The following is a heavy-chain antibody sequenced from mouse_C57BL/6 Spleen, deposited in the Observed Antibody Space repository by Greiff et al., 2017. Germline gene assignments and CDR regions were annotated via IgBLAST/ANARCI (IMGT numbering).Heavy chain of an antibody. CDR1: GYAFSSSW. V-gene: IGHV1-82*01. J-gene: IGHJ2*01. CDR3: ARRGTTVVAPFDY. CDR2: IYPGDGDT. D-gene: IGHD1-1*01. Sequence: QVQLQQSGPELVKPGASVKISCKASGYAFSSSWMNWVKQRPGKGLEWIGRIYPGDGDTNYNGKFKGKATLTADKSSSTAYMQLSSLTSEDSAVYFCARRGTTVVAPFDYWGQGTTLTVSS.